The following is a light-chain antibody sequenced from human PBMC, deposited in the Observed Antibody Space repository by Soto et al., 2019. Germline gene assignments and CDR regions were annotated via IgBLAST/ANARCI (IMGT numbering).Light chain of an antibody. Sequence: DIQMTQSPSSLSASVGDRVTITCRASQIISSFLIWYQQKPGKAPKLLIYAASNLQSGVPSRFSGSGSGTEFTLTISSLQPEDFATYYCLQHNSYPLTFGQGTKVDIK. CDR2: AAS. CDR3: LQHNSYPLT. J-gene: IGKJ1*01. CDR1: QIISSF. V-gene: IGKV1-17*01.